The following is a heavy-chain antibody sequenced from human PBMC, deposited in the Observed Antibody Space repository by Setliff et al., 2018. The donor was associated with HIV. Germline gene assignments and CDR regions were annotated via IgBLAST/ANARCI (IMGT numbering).Heavy chain of an antibody. Sequence: LRLSCAASGFTVSSNYMSWVRQAPGKGLEWVSVIYSGGSTDYADSVKGRFTISRDNSKNTLYLQMNSLRAEDTAVYYCAREGLGDYYYYMDVWGKGTTVTVSS. J-gene: IGHJ6*03. CDR3: AREGLGDYYYYMDV. V-gene: IGHV3-66*01. CDR1: GFTVSSNY. CDR2: IYSGGST.